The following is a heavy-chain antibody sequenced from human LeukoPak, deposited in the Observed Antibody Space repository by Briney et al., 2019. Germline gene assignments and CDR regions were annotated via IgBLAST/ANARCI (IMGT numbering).Heavy chain of an antibody. CDR2: INRRGST. CDR1: GGSLSGYY. CDR3: ARGLCGGRWYDLWSGYRDYYYYYYIDV. V-gene: IGHV4-34*01. Sequence: KPSETLSLTYAVYGGSLSGYYWSWIRQPPGKGREGVGEINRRGSTNYNPALKSRVTLSVDTSKNQFSLRLSSVTAADTAVNYCARGLCGGRWYDLWSGYRDYYYYYYIDVWGKGTTVTASS. J-gene: IGHJ6*03. D-gene: IGHD3-3*01.